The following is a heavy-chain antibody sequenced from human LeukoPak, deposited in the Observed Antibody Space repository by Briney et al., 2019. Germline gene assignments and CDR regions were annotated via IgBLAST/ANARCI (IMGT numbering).Heavy chain of an antibody. CDR1: GGTFSSYA. D-gene: IGHD3-22*01. V-gene: IGHV1-69*06. CDR2: IIPIFGTA. J-gene: IGHJ3*02. CDR3: ASYSDSSGYYLYAFDI. Sequence: VSSMASGGTFSSYAISWVRQAPGQGLEWMGGIIPIFGTANYAQTFQGRVTITADKSTSTAYMELSSLRSEDTAVYYCASYSDSSGYYLYAFDIWGRGTMVTVSS.